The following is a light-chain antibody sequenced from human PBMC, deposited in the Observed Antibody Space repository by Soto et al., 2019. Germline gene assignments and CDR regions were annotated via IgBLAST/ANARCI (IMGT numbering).Light chain of an antibody. Sequence: EIGLTQSPATLSLSPGERATLSCRASQSVSRYLAWYQQKPGQAPRLVIHDTSTRATGVPDTFSGSGSGTAFTLIISTLEPEDFATYYCQQRFSWPPTFGGGTHIEIK. CDR2: DTS. CDR1: QSVSRY. CDR3: QQRFSWPPT. J-gene: IGKJ4*01. V-gene: IGKV3-11*01.